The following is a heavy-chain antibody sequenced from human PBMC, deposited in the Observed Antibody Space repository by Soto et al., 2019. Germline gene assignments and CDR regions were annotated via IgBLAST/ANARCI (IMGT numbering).Heavy chain of an antibody. J-gene: IGHJ5*02. Sequence: GGSLRLSCAASGFTFTDYAMSWVRQTPGKGLEWVSAISGGSTYYVDSVKGRFTISRDNSKNTLYLQMNSLRVEDTAVYYCAKGGRNTGYSYHKFDPWGQGTLVTVSS. CDR2: ISGGST. V-gene: IGHV3-23*01. D-gene: IGHD3-16*01. CDR3: AKGGRNTGYSYHKFDP. CDR1: GFTFTDYA.